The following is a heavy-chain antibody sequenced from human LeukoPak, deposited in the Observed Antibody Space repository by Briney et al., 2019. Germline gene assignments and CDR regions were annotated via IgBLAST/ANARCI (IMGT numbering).Heavy chain of an antibody. J-gene: IGHJ6*02. CDR1: GGSISNYY. V-gene: IGHV4-59*01. Sequence: PSETLSLTCTVSGGSISNYYWSWIRQPPGKGLEWIGYIYYSGTTNYNPSLKSRVTISVDTSKNQFSLKLNSVTAADTAVYYCARQGYYYYGMDVWGQGTTVTVSS. CDR2: IYYSGTT. CDR3: ARQGYYYYGMDV.